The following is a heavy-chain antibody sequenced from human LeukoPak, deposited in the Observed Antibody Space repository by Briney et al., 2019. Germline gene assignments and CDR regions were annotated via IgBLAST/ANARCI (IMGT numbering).Heavy chain of an antibody. Sequence: GGSLRLSCAASGFTFSSYAMSWVRQAPGKGLEWVSSISGSGDYTYYADSVKGRFTISRDNSKNTLYLQMNSLRAEDTAVYYCAKGRSGYYPYYFDYWGQGTLVTVSS. J-gene: IGHJ4*02. CDR1: GFTFSSYA. CDR3: AKGRSGYYPYYFDY. D-gene: IGHD3-22*01. CDR2: ISGSGDYT. V-gene: IGHV3-23*01.